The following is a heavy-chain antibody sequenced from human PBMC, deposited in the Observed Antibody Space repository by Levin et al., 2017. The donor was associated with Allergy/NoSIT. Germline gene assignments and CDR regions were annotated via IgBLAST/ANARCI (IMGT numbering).Heavy chain of an antibody. CDR3: ASTIGIEVTGRYTYYGMDV. CDR1: GGSIGTYY. V-gene: IGHV4-59*08. D-gene: IGHD1-26*01. J-gene: IGHJ6*02. Sequence: PSETLSLTCTVSGGSIGTYYWNWLRQTPGKGLEWIGYFYHSGNTNYNPSLKSRVTISVDRSQNQISLDLKSVTAADTAVYYCASTIGIEVTGRYTYYGMDVWGPGTTVTVSS. CDR2: FYHSGNT.